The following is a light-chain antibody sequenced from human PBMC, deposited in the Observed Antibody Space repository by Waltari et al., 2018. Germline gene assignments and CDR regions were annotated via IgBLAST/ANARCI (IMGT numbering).Light chain of an antibody. CDR3: QVWDSSSDHYV. CDR2: YDS. J-gene: IGLJ1*01. CDR1: NIGSKS. Sequence: SYVLTQPPSVSVAPGKTARLTCGGNNIGSKSVNWYQQKPGQAPVLVIYYDSDRPSGIPERFSGSNSGNTATLTISRVEAGDEADYYCQVWDSSSDHYVFGTGTKVTVL. V-gene: IGLV3-21*04.